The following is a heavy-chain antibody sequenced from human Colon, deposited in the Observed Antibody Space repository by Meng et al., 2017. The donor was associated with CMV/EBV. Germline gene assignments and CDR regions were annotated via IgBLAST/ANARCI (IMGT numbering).Heavy chain of an antibody. D-gene: IGHD3-22*01. V-gene: IGHV1-3*02. CDR2: SNAGNGNT. CDR1: GYTFTSYA. Sequence: ASVKVSCKASGYTFTSYAMHWVRQAPGQRLEWMGWSNAGNGNTKYSQEFQGRVTITRDTSASTAYMELSSLRSEDMAVYYCGRGALEGYYDSSGPPLWGQGTLVTVSS. CDR3: GRGALEGYYDSSGPPL. J-gene: IGHJ4*02.